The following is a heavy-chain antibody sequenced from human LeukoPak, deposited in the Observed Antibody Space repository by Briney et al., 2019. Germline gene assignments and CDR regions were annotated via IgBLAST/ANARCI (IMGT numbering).Heavy chain of an antibody. CDR2: IYTSGST. D-gene: IGHD2-2*01. V-gene: IGHV4-4*07. J-gene: IGHJ6*03. CDR3: ARLSSTSRQGYYYYYMDV. Sequence: SETLSLTCTVSGGSISSYYWSWIRQPAGKGLEWIGRIYTSGSTNYNPSLKSRVTMSVDTSKNQFSLKLSSVTAADTAVYYCARLSSTSRQGYYYYYMDVWGKGTTVTVSS. CDR1: GGSISSYY.